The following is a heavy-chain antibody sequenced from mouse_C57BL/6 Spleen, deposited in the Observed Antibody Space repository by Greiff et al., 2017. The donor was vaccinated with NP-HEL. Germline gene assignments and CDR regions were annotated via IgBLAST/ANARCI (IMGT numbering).Heavy chain of an antibody. D-gene: IGHD2-1*01. V-gene: IGHV1-78*01. Sequence: VKLVESDAELVKPGASVKISCKVSGYTFTDHTIHWMKQRPEQGLEWIGYIYPRDGSTKYNEKFKGKATLTADKSSSTAYMQLNSLTSEDSAVYFCARGYYGNYEGYAMDYWGQGTSVTVSS. CDR3: ARGYYGNYEGYAMDY. J-gene: IGHJ4*01. CDR2: IYPRDGST. CDR1: GYTFTDHT.